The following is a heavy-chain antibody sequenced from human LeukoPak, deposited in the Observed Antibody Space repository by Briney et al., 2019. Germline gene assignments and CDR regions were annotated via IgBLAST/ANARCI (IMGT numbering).Heavy chain of an antibody. Sequence: TSVKVSCKASGFTFTSSAMQWVRQARGQRLEWIGWIVVGSGNTNYAQKFQERVTITRDKSTSTAYMELSSLRSEDTAVYYCARARLGGSDSDYWGQGTLVTVSS. D-gene: IGHD2-15*01. CDR1: GFTFTSSA. J-gene: IGHJ4*02. CDR3: ARARLGGSDSDY. CDR2: IVVGSGNT. V-gene: IGHV1-58*02.